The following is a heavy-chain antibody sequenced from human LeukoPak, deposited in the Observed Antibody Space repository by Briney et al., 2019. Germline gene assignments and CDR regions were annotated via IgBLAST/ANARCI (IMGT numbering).Heavy chain of an antibody. D-gene: IGHD3-10*01. Sequence: PGGTLRLSCAASGFTFSSYGMSWVRQAPGKGLEWVSAISGSGGSTYYADSVRGRFTISRDNSKNTLYLQMNSLRAEDTAVYYCARTAYYYGSGSYYPTYYYYYMDVWGKGTTVTISS. CDR1: GFTFSSYG. V-gene: IGHV3-23*01. J-gene: IGHJ6*03. CDR2: ISGSGGST. CDR3: ARTAYYYGSGSYYPTYYYYYMDV.